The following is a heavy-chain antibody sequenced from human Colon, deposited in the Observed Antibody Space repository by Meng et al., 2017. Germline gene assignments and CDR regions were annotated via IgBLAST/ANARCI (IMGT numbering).Heavy chain of an antibody. D-gene: IGHD3-10*01. CDR3: VIGGGVRGVKGFEN. J-gene: IGHJ4*02. Sequence: ESLKISCAASGFTFSKAWMSWVRQPPGKGLEWVGRIKSKSDGGTTDYVAPVKDRFTISRDDSKTTLYLQMNGLKAEDTAVYYCVIGGGVRGVKGFENWGQGTLVTVSS. CDR2: IKSKSDGGTT. CDR1: GFTFSKAW. V-gene: IGHV3-15*01.